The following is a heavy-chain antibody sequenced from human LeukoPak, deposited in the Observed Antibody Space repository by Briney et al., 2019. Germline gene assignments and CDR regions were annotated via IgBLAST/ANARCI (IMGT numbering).Heavy chain of an antibody. CDR3: AKDGRKLEDIVVVPATY. Sequence: PGGSLRLSCAASGFTFSSYVMTWVRQAPGKGLEWVAFIRYDGSNKYYADSVKGRFTISRDNSKNTLYLQMNSLRAEDTAVYYCAKDGRKLEDIVVVPATYWGQGTLVTVSS. V-gene: IGHV3-30*02. J-gene: IGHJ4*02. CDR1: GFTFSSYV. D-gene: IGHD2-2*01. CDR2: IRYDGSNK.